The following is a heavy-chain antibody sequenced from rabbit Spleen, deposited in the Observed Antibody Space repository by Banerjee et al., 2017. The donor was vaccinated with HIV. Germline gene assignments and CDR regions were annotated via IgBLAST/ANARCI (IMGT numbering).Heavy chain of an antibody. V-gene: IGHV1S45*01. Sequence: QEQVLESGGGLVKPEGSLKLSCTASGFSFSNKVVMCWVRQAPGKGLEWIACIYTGNSKTYYANWAKGRFTISKTSSTTVTLQMTSLTVADTATYFCARDTGSSFSSYGMDLWGPGTLVTVS. J-gene: IGHJ6*01. D-gene: IGHD8-1*01. CDR1: GFSFSNKVV. CDR2: IYTGNSKT. CDR3: ARDTGSSFSSYGMDL.